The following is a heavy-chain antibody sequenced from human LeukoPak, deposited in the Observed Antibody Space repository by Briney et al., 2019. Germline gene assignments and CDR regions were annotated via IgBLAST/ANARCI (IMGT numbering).Heavy chain of an antibody. Sequence: SETLSLTCTVSGGSISSSSYYWGWIRQPPGKGLEWIGSIYYSGSTYYNPSLKSRVTISVDTSKNQFSLKLSSVSAADTAVYYCARGGGGMRIYGKNWFDPWGQGTLVTVSS. CDR1: GGSISSSSYY. D-gene: IGHD3-16*01. V-gene: IGHV4-39*01. J-gene: IGHJ5*02. CDR3: ARGGGGMRIYGKNWFDP. CDR2: IYYSGST.